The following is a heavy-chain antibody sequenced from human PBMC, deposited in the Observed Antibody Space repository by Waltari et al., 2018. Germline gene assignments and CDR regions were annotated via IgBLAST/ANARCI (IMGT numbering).Heavy chain of an antibody. CDR2: IYTSGGT. J-gene: IGHJ4*02. CDR3: ARDLAAAGISRGFDY. D-gene: IGHD6-13*01. Sequence: QVQLQESGPGLVKPSQTLSLTCTVSGGSISSGSYYWSWIRQPAGKGLEWIGRIYTSGGTNYNPSLKSRVNISVDTSKNQFSLKLSSVTAADTAVYYCARDLAAAGISRGFDYWGQGTLVTVSS. V-gene: IGHV4-61*02. CDR1: GGSISSGSYY.